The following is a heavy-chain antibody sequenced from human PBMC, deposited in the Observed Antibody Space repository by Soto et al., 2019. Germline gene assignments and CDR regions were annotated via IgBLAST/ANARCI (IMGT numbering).Heavy chain of an antibody. CDR2: IYYSGST. CDR1: GGSISSYY. D-gene: IGHD6-19*01. Sequence: SETLSLTCTVAGGSISSYYGSWIRQPPGKGLEWIGYIYYSGSTNYNPSLKSRVTISVDTSKNQFSLKLSSVTAADTAVYYCARLKGAVAGTSQLLYYFDYWGQGTLVTVSS. J-gene: IGHJ4*02. V-gene: IGHV4-59*08. CDR3: ARLKGAVAGTSQLLYYFDY.